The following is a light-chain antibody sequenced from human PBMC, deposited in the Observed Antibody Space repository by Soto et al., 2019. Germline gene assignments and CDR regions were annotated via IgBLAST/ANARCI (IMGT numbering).Light chain of an antibody. V-gene: IGKV1-8*01. J-gene: IGKJ4*01. CDR2: TAS. CDR1: LGISSH. Sequence: AIRMTQSPSSFSASTGDIVTITCRASLGISSHLAWYQVKPGKAPRLLIYTASYLESGVPSRFSGSGSGTDFTLTISSLQSEDFAVYYCQQYFSYPLTFGGWTKVEIK. CDR3: QQYFSYPLT.